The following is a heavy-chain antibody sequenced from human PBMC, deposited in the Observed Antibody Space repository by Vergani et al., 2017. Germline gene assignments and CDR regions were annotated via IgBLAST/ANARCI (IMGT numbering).Heavy chain of an antibody. CDR2: ISSSSSTI. CDR1: GFTFSSYS. V-gene: IGHV3-48*01. J-gene: IGHJ3*02. CDR3: ARDYYDSITNPFDI. Sequence: EVQLVESGGGLVQPGGSLRLSCAASGFTFSSYSMNLVRQAPGKGLEWVSYISSSSSTIYYADSVKGRFTISRDNAKNSLYLQMNSLRAEDTAVYYCARDYYDSITNPFDIWGQGTMVTVSS. D-gene: IGHD3-22*01.